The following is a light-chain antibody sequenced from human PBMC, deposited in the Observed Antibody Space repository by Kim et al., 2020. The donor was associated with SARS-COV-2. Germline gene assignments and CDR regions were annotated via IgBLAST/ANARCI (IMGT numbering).Light chain of an antibody. V-gene: IGLV4-69*01. CDR3: QTWGTGIRV. CDR2: LNSDGSH. Sequence: QLVLTHSPSASASLGASVKLTCTLSSGHSSYAIAWHQQQPEKGPRYLMKLNSDGSHSKGDGIPDRFSGSSSGAERYLTISSLQSEDEADYYCQTWGTGIRVFGGGTQLTVL. CDR1: SGHSSYA. J-gene: IGLJ2*01.